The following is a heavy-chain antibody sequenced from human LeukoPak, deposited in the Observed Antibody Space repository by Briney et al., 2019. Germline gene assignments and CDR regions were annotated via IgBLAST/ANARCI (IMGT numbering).Heavy chain of an antibody. Sequence: GGSLRLSCEASGFLFSNSWMSWVRQAPGKGLEWVANINQDGSEINYVDSVKGRLTISRDNAKGSLYLQMNDLRAEDTAVYFCVRDRGYTTFDYRGQGTLVTVSS. CDR1: GFLFSNSW. CDR3: VRDRGYTTFDY. CDR2: INQDGSEI. V-gene: IGHV3-7*03. J-gene: IGHJ4*02. D-gene: IGHD3-10*01.